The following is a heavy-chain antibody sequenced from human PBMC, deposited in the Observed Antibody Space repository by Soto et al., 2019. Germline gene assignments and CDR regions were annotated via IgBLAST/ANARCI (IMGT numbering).Heavy chain of an antibody. D-gene: IGHD2-21*01. CDR1: GGTSRSLS. CDR3: ARDTHSAGCWFDT. V-gene: IGHV1-69*17. CDR2: ITPLFGIP. Sequence: QVQLVQSGAEVKKPGSSVKVSCKASGGTSRSLSITWVRQAPGQGLEWMGGITPLFGIPNYPQKFQGRLTISADKSTGTGHFELSNLRSEGPAGEFCARDTHSAGCWFDTWGRGTLGTVSS. J-gene: IGHJ5*02.